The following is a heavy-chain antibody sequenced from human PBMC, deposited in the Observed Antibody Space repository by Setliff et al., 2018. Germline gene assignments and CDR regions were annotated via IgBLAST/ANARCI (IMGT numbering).Heavy chain of an antibody. Sequence: SVKVSCKASGGTFSSYAISWVRQAPGQGLEWMGGIIPIFGTANHAQKFQGRVTITADESTSTAYMELSSLRSEDTAVYYCARAAAAAYYYYYMDVWGKGTTVTVSS. CDR3: ARAAAAAYYYYYMDV. V-gene: IGHV1-69*13. CDR1: GGTFSSYA. D-gene: IGHD2-2*01. J-gene: IGHJ6*03. CDR2: IIPIFGTA.